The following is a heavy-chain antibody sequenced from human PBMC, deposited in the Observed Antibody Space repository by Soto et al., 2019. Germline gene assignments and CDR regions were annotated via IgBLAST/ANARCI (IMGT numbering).Heavy chain of an antibody. J-gene: IGHJ5*02. CDR3: ARRRLLWFGESYP. CDR2: INHSGST. D-gene: IGHD3-10*01. CDR1: GGSFSGYY. Sequence: QVQLQQWGAGLLKPSETLSLTCAVYGGSFSGYYWSWIRQPPGKGLEWIGEINHSGSTNYNPSLTGRVAISVDRAKSQFSLKLSSVTAAVTAVDYCARRRLLWFGESYPWGQGTLVTVSS. V-gene: IGHV4-34*01.